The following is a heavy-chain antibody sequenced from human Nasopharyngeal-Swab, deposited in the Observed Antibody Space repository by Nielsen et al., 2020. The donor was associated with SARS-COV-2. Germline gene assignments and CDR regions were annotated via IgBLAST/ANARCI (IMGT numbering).Heavy chain of an antibody. CDR3: ARGAYDYVWGSYRPIDY. V-gene: IGHV3-21*01. J-gene: IGHJ4*02. D-gene: IGHD3-16*02. CDR1: GFTFSSYS. CDR2: ISSSSSYI. Sequence: LSLTCAASGFTFSSYSMNWVRQAPGKGLEWVSSISSSSSYIYYADSVKGRFTISRDNAKNSLYLQMNSLRAEDTAVYYCARGAYDYVWGSYRPIDYWGQGTLVTVSS.